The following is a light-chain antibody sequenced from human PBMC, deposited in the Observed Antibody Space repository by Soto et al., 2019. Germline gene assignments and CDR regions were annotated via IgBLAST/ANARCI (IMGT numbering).Light chain of an antibody. CDR3: QHYNSYSEA. V-gene: IGKV1-5*03. CDR2: KAS. Sequence: DIQMTPSPSTLSGSVGDRVTITCRASQTIRSWLAWYQQKPGKAPKLLIYKASTLKSGVPSRFSGSGSGTEFTLNISSLQPDDFATYYCQHYNSYSEAFGQGTKVDIK. J-gene: IGKJ1*01. CDR1: QTIRSW.